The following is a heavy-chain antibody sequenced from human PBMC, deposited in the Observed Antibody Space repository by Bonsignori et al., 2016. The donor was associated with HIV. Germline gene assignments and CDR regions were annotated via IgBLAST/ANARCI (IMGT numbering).Heavy chain of an antibody. Sequence: ASVKVSCKASGYTFTIYNIIWVRQAPGQGLEWMGWISAHNGNTNYAQRLQGRVTMTTDTSTSTAYMELRSLRSDDTAVYYCARDGPFLRMIGVVRYRGMGRAFDIWGQGTMVTVSS. J-gene: IGHJ3*02. CDR2: ISAHNGNT. D-gene: IGHD3-3*01. V-gene: IGHV1-18*01. CDR3: ARDGPFLRMIGVVRYRGMGRAFDI. CDR1: GYTFTIYN.